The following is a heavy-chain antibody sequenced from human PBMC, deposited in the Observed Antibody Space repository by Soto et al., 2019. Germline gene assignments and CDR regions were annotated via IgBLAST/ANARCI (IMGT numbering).Heavy chain of an antibody. J-gene: IGHJ6*02. CDR2: ISGSGGST. D-gene: IGHD4-4*01. CDR1: GFTFSSYA. Sequence: GGSLRLSCAASGFTFSSYAMSWVRQALGKGLEWVSAISGSGGSTYYADSVKGRFTISRDNSKNTLYLQMNSLRAEDTAVYYCAKDTEGFDYINPRYYYYQDLQAFWGQGTSDIGSS. CDR3: AKDTEGFDYINPRYYYYQDLQAF. V-gene: IGHV3-23*01.